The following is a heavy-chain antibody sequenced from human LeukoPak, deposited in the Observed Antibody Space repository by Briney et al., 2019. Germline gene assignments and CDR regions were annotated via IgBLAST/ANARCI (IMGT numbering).Heavy chain of an antibody. CDR1: GFTFSSYA. J-gene: IGHJ4*02. CDR2: ISYDGSNK. D-gene: IGHD2-2*01. Sequence: TGGSLRLSCAASGFTFSSYAMHWVRQAPGKGLEWVAVISYDGSNKYYADSVKGRFTISRDNSKNTLYLQMNSLRAEDTAVYYCAARTHFDYWGQGTLVTVSS. CDR3: AARTHFDY. V-gene: IGHV3-30-3*01.